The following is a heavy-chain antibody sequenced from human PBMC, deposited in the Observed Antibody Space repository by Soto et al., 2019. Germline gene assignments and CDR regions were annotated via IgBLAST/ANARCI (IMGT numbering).Heavy chain of an antibody. CDR2: IYPGDSDT. CDR3: ARGGPGIAVAGQFDY. CDR1: GYSFTSYW. J-gene: IGHJ4*02. V-gene: IGHV5-51*01. Sequence: GESLKISCKGSGYSFTSYWIGWVRQMPGKGPEWMGIIYPGDSDTRYSPSFQGQVTISADKSISTAYLQWSSLKASDTAMYYCARGGPGIAVAGQFDYWGQGTLVTVSS. D-gene: IGHD6-19*01.